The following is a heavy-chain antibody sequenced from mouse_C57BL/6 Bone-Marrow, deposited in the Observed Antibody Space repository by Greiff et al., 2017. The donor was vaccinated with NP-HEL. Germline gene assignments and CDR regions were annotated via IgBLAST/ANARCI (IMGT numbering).Heavy chain of an antibody. CDR1: GFNIKNTY. D-gene: IGHD2-13*01. CDR2: IDPANGNT. Sequence: EVQLQESVAELVRPGASVKLSCTASGFNIKNTYIHWVKQRPEQGLEWIGRIDPANGNTKYAPKFQGKATITADTSSNTAYLQLSSLTSEDTAIYYCARWTTSSYWGQGTLVTVSA. J-gene: IGHJ3*01. CDR3: ARWTTSSY. V-gene: IGHV14-3*01.